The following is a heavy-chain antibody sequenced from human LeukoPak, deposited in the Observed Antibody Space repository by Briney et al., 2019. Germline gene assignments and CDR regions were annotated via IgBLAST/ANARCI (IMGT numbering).Heavy chain of an antibody. Sequence: PGGSLRLSCAASGFTFSSYEMNWVRQAPGKGLEWVSSISSSSSYIYYADSVKGRFTISRDNAKNSLYLQMNSLRAEDTAVYYCARASYGSGSYYFDYWGQGTLVTVSS. J-gene: IGHJ4*02. V-gene: IGHV3-21*01. CDR2: ISSSSSYI. CDR1: GFTFSSYE. CDR3: ARASYGSGSYYFDY. D-gene: IGHD3-10*01.